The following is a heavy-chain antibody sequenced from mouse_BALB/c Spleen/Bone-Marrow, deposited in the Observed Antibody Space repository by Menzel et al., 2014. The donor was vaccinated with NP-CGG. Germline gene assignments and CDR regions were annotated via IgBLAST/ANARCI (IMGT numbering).Heavy chain of an antibody. V-gene: IGHV2-6-7*01. CDR1: GFSLTDYG. CDR3: ARDRYGSSWAWFAY. D-gene: IGHD1-1*01. J-gene: IGHJ3*01. CDR2: IWGDGST. Sequence: VQVVESGPGLVAPSQSLSITCTVSGFSLTDYGINWVRQPPGKGLEWLGTIWGDGSTDYNSVLKSRLSISKDNSKSQVFFKMNSLQTDDTARYYCARDRYGSSWAWFAYWGQGTLVTVSA.